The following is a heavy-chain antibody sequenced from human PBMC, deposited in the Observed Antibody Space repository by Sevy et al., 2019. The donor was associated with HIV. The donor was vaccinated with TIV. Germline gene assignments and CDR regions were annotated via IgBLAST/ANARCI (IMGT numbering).Heavy chain of an antibody. CDR1: GGTFSSYA. Sequence: ASVKVSCKASGGTFSSYAISWVRQAPGQGLEWMGRMIPIFGTANYAQKFQGRVTITADESTSTAYMELSSLRSEDTAVYYCARPSYDSSGYRYYYYYMDVWGKGTTVTVSS. D-gene: IGHD3-22*01. CDR2: MIPIFGTA. CDR3: ARPSYDSSGYRYYYYYMDV. J-gene: IGHJ6*03. V-gene: IGHV1-69*13.